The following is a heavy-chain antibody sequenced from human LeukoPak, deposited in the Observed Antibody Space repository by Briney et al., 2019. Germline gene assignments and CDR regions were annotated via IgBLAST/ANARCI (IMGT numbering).Heavy chain of an antibody. D-gene: IGHD5-18*01. CDR2: INPNSGGT. CDR3: ARHGTAMTNWYFDL. J-gene: IGHJ2*01. Sequence: ASVKVSCKASGYTFTGYYMHWVRQAPGQGLEWMGWINPNSGGTNYAQKFQGRVTMTRDTSISTAYMELSRLRSDDTAVYYCARHGTAMTNWYFDLWGRGTLVTVPS. CDR1: GYTFTGYY. V-gene: IGHV1-2*02.